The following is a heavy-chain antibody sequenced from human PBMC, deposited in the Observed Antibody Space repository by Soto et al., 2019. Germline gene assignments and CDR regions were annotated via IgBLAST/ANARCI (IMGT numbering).Heavy chain of an antibody. J-gene: IGHJ4*02. V-gene: IGHV4-39*01. CDR3: ATSLRFLEWLLPFPFDY. CDR2: IYYSGST. D-gene: IGHD3-3*01. CDR1: GGSIGSSSDY. Sequence: SETLSLTCTVSGGSIGSSSDYWGWIRQPPGKGLEWVGSIYYSGSTYYNPSLKSRVTISVDTSKNQFSLKLSSVTAADTAVYYCATSLRFLEWLLPFPFDYWGQGTLVTVSS.